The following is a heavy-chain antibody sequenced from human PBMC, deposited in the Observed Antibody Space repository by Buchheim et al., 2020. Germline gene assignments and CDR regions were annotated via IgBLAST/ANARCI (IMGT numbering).Heavy chain of an antibody. J-gene: IGHJ3*02. CDR2: ISKSGDLT. Sequence: EVQLLESGGGLVHPGESLRLSCAASGFSFTNYALSWFRQAPGKGLEWVSAISKSGDLTFYADSVIGRFTISRDTSRNTVFLQMNRLRADDTALYDCARGGLDLGYSFEIWGHRT. V-gene: IGHV3-23*01. D-gene: IGHD2-15*01. CDR3: ARGGLDLGYSFEI. CDR1: GFSFTNYA.